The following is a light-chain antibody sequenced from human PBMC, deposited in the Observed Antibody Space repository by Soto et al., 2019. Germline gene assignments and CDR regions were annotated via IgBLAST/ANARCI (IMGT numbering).Light chain of an antibody. CDR3: QQRSNWPIIS. CDR2: DTS. J-gene: IGKJ5*01. V-gene: IGKV3-11*01. Sequence: EIVLTQSPATLSLSPGEIATLSCRVSQSVSRYLAWYQQKPAQAPRLLLYDTSNRATGSPPRFSCSGCGANFSPPISSLEHADFVAYYCQQRSNWPIISFGQGTRLEIK. CDR1: QSVSRY.